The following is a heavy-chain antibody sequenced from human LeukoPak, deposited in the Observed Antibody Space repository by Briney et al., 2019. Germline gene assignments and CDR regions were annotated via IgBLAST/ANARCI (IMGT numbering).Heavy chain of an antibody. V-gene: IGHV3-48*04. D-gene: IGHD3-10*01. CDR2: ISSSSSTI. CDR3: VRWFGELHAFDI. Sequence: GGSLRLSCAASGFTFSSYSMNWVRQAPGKGLEWVSYISSSSSTIYYADSVKGRFTISRDNAKNSLYLQMNSLRAEDTAVYYCVRWFGELHAFDIWGQGTMVTVSS. J-gene: IGHJ3*02. CDR1: GFTFSSYS.